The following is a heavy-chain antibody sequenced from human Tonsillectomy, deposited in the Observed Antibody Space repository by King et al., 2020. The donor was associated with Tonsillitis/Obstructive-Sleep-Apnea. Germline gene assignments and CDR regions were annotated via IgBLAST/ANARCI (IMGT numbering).Heavy chain of an antibody. V-gene: IGHV3-23*04. J-gene: IGHJ1*01. CDR1: GFTFASYA. D-gene: IGHD3-3*01. CDR3: AKDNIDDFWSGYYIGYFQH. Sequence: VQLVESGGTLVQPGGSLRLSCAASGFTFASYAMTWVRQAPGKGLEWVSAISGNDYTTYFADSGMGRFTISRDNSKNTLYLQMNSLRAEDTAVYYCAKDNIDDFWSGYYIGYFQHWGQGALVTVSS. CDR2: ISGNDYTT.